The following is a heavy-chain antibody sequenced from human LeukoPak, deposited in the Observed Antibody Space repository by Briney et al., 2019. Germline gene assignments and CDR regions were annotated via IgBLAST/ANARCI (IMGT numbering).Heavy chain of an antibody. CDR2: IYYSGST. J-gene: IGHJ3*02. V-gene: IGHV4-59*01. CDR3: AREDYGDAYDAFDI. D-gene: IGHD4-17*01. Sequence: SETLSLTCTVSGGSISSYYWSWIRQPPGKGLEWIGYIYYSGSTNYNPSLKSRVTISVDTSKNQFSLKLSSVTAADTAVYYCAREDYGDAYDAFDIWGQGTMVTVSS. CDR1: GGSISSYY.